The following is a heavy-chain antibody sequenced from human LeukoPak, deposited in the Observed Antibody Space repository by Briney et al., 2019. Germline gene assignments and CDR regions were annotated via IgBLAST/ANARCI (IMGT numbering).Heavy chain of an antibody. CDR2: ISYDGSNK. CDR3: VSLLRTTVTTSGDY. V-gene: IGHV3-30*03. J-gene: IGHJ4*02. CDR1: GFIFSSFG. D-gene: IGHD4-17*01. Sequence: SGGSLRLSCAASGFIFSSFGIHGVRQAPGKGLEWVAVISYDGSNKFYADSVKGRFSVSRDNSKSTLILQMNSLRVDDTAVYYCVSLLRTTVTTSGDYWGQGTLVTVSS.